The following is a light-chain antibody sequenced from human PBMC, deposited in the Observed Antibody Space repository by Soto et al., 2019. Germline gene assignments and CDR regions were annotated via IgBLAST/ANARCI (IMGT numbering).Light chain of an antibody. Sequence: DIVMTQSPDSLAVSLGERATINCKSSQSVLYSSNNNNYLAWYQQKPGQPPKLLIYWASTRESGVPDRFSGSGSGTDFTLTISSLQAEDAAVYYCQQYHSTPWTFGQGTKVEIK. V-gene: IGKV4-1*01. CDR2: WAS. CDR1: QSVLYSSNNNNY. CDR3: QQYHSTPWT. J-gene: IGKJ1*01.